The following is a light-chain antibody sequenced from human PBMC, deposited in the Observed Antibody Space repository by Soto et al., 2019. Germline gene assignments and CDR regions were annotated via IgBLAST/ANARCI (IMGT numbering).Light chain of an antibody. CDR2: GAS. Sequence: EIVMTQSPATLSVSPGERATLSCRASQSVGSNLAWYQQKPGQAPRLLIYGASTRTTATTARFSGSGSGTEFTLTISSLQSEDFAVYYCQHYNNWPPYAVGQGTKLEIK. CDR3: QHYNNWPPYA. CDR1: QSVGSN. V-gene: IGKV3D-15*01. J-gene: IGKJ2*01.